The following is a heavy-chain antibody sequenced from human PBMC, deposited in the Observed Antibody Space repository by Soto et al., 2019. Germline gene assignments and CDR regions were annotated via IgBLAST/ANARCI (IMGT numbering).Heavy chain of an antibody. CDR2: ISGSGGST. CDR3: AKDYGVVVIANAFDI. V-gene: IGHV3-23*01. D-gene: IGHD2-21*01. Sequence: GGSLRLSCAASGFTFSSYAMSWVRQAPGKGLEWVSAISGSGGSTNYADSVKGRFTISRDNSKNTLYMQMNSLRAEETAVYYCAKDYGVVVIANAFDIWGQGTMVTVSS. J-gene: IGHJ3*02. CDR1: GFTFSSYA.